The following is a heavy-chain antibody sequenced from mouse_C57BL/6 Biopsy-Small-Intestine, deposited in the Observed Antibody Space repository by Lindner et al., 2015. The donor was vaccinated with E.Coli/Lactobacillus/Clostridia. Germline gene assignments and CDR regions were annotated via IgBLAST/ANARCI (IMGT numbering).Heavy chain of an antibody. J-gene: IGHJ4*01. V-gene: IGHV1-9*01. D-gene: IGHD2-12*01. CDR3: ARFPYYSDPYAMDY. CDR2: ILPGSGST. CDR1: GYTISGSW. Sequence: VQLQESGAEVMKPRASVKLSCKATGYTISGSWIEWVKERPGHGLEWIGEILPGSGSTNYNEKFKDKATFTADASSNTAYMQLSSLTTEDSAIYYCARFPYYSDPYAMDYWGQGTSVTVSS.